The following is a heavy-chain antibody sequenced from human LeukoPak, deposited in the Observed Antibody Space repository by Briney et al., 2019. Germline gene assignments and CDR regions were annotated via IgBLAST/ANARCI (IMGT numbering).Heavy chain of an antibody. CDR3: ARRATTERGHSYGLDF. CDR2: IKQDGNEK. J-gene: IGHJ4*02. V-gene: IGHV3-7*01. CDR1: GFNFSSYW. D-gene: IGHD5-18*01. Sequence: GGSLRLSCAASGFNFSSYWMSWVRQAPGKGLEWMANIKQDGNEKYYVDSVKGRFTISRDNAKNSLYLQMKSLRAEDTAMYYCARRATTERGHSYGLDFWGQGTLVTVSS.